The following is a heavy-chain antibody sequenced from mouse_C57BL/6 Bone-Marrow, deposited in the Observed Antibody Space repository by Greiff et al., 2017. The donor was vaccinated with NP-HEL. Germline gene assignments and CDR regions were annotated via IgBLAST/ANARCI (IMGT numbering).Heavy chain of an antibody. CDR1: GFTFSDYY. V-gene: IGHV5-12*01. J-gene: IGHJ4*01. D-gene: IGHD2-3*01. CDR3: ARHDGYAMDY. CDR2: ISNGGGST. Sequence: DVQLVESGGGLVQPGGSLKLSCAASGFTFSDYYMYWVRQTPEKRLEWVAYISNGGGSTYYPDTVKGRFTISRDNAKNTLYLQMSRLKSEDTAMYYCARHDGYAMDYWGQGTSVTVSS.